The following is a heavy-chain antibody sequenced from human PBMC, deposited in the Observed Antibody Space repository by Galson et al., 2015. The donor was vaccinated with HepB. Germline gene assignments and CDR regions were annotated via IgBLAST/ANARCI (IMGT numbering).Heavy chain of an antibody. CDR2: ISGYNGNT. D-gene: IGHD1-26*01. CDR1: GYTFTSSG. Sequence: SVKVSCKASGYTFTSSGINWVRQAPGQGLEWMGWISGYNGNTNYAQKLQGRVTMTTDTSTSTAYMELRSLRSDDTAVYYCARVRATVPPDAFDIWGQGTMVTVSS. J-gene: IGHJ3*02. V-gene: IGHV1-18*01. CDR3: ARVRATVPPDAFDI.